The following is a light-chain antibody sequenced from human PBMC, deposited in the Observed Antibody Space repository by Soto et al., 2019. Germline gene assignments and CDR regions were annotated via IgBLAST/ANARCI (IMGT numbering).Light chain of an antibody. CDR3: QQWGRSPWT. J-gene: IGKJ1*01. CDR1: QSVSSSY. V-gene: IGKV3-20*01. Sequence: EIVLTQSPGTLSLSPGERATLSCRASQSVSSSYLAWHQQKPGQASRLLIYGASSRATGIPDRFSGSGSGSDFTLTISRLEPEGFAVSYCQQWGRSPWTFGQGTKVEIK. CDR2: GAS.